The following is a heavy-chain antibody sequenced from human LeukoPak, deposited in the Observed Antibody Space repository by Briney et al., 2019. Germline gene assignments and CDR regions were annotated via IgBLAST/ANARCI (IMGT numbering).Heavy chain of an antibody. CDR3: ARDDGNGYSNYYYGMDV. Sequence: SGGSLRLSCVASGFNLRNYAMSWVRQAPGKGLEWVSIISSRSSDIYYADSVKGRFTISRDNGKNSLYLQMDSLRVEDTAVYYCARDDGNGYSNYYYGMDVWGQGTTVTVSS. D-gene: IGHD3-22*01. CDR1: GFNLRNYA. CDR2: ISSRSSDI. V-gene: IGHV3-21*01. J-gene: IGHJ6*02.